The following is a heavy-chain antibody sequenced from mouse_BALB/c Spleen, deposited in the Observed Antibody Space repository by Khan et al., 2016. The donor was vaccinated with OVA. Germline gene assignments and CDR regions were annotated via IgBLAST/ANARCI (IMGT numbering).Heavy chain of an antibody. CDR1: GFSLSRYN. V-gene: IGHV2-6-4*01. CDR2: IWGGGGT. D-gene: IGHD2-14*01. Sequence: QVQLKESGPGLVAPSQSLSITCTVSGFSLSRYNIHWVRQPPGKGLEWLGMIWGGGGTDYNSTLKSRLNISKDNSKSQVFLKMNSLQTDDTAMYYLARADYRYEGYYAMDYWGQGTSVTVSS. J-gene: IGHJ4*01. CDR3: ARADYRYEGYYAMDY.